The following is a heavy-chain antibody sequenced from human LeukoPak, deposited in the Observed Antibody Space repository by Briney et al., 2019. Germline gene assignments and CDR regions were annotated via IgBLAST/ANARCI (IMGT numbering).Heavy chain of an antibody. CDR1: GFTFSSYG. D-gene: IGHD1-26*01. CDR2: IWYDGSNK. V-gene: IGHV3-33*01. CDR3: ARDRSTTAVDY. Sequence: GRSLRLSCAASGFTFSSYGMHWVRQAPGRGLEWVAVIWYDGSNKYYADSVKGRFTISRDNSKNTLYLQINGLRAEDTAVYYCARDRSTTAVDYWGQGTLVAVPS. J-gene: IGHJ4*02.